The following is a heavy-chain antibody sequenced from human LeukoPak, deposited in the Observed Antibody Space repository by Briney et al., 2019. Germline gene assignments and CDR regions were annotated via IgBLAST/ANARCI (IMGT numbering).Heavy chain of an antibody. J-gene: IGHJ3*02. V-gene: IGHV3-23*01. CDR3: ARDYSSSSGKHAFDI. CDR2: ISGSGGST. Sequence: GGSLRLSCAASGFTFSSYAMSWVRQAPGKGLEWVSGISGSGGSTYYADSVKSRFTISRDNSKNTLYLQMNSLRAEDTAVYYCARDYSSSSGKHAFDIWGQGTSVTVSS. D-gene: IGHD6-13*01. CDR1: GFTFSSYA.